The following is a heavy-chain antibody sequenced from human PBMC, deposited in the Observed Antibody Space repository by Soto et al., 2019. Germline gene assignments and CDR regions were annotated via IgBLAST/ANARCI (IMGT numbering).Heavy chain of an antibody. CDR3: ARGRSSGSGSQSKNYYYGMDV. CDR1: GGSFSGYY. J-gene: IGHJ6*02. Sequence: SETLSLTCAVYGGSFSGYYWSWIRQPPEKGLEWIGEINHSGSTNYNPSLKIRVTISVDTSKNQFSLKLSSVTAADTAVYYCARGRSSGSGSQSKNYYYGMDVWGQGTTVTVSS. D-gene: IGHD3-10*01. V-gene: IGHV4-34*01. CDR2: INHSGST.